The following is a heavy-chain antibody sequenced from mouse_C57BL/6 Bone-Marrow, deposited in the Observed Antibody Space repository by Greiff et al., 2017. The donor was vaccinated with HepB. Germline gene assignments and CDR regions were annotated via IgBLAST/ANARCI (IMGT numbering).Heavy chain of an antibody. CDR3: GTIYYGNWYYFDY. J-gene: IGHJ2*01. D-gene: IGHD2-1*01. CDR1: GYTFTSYW. CDR2: IYPGSGST. V-gene: IGHV1-55*01. Sequence: QVQLQQPGAELVKPGASVKMSCKTSGYTFTSYWITWVKQRPGQGLEGIGDIYPGSGSTNYNEKFKGKATLTADTTSSTAYMQLSSLTSEDSAVDYCGTIYYGNWYYFDYWGQGTTLTVSS.